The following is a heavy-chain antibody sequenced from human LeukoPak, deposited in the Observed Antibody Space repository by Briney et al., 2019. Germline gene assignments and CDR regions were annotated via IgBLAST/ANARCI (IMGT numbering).Heavy chain of an antibody. D-gene: IGHD5-12*01. CDR1: GYSFTNRW. CDR3: ARLRGYDSDYFDY. J-gene: IGHJ4*02. V-gene: IGHV5-51*01. CDR2: IYPGDSDT. Sequence: GESLKISCKGSGYSFTNRWIAWVRQMPGKGLEWMGIIYPGDSDTRYSPSFQGQVTISADKSISTAYLQWSSLKASDTAMYYCARLRGYDSDYFDYWGQGTLVTVSS.